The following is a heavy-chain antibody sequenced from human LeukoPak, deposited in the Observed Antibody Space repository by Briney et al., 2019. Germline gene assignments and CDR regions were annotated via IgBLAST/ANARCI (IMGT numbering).Heavy chain of an antibody. CDR3: ASFTGGSGSYYSPLS. Sequence: PSETLSLTCAVYGGSFSGYYWSWIRQPPGKGLEWIGEINHSGSTNYNPSLKSRVTISVDTSKNQFSLKLSPVTAADTAVYYCASFTGGSGSYYSPLSWGQGTLVTVSS. CDR2: INHSGST. V-gene: IGHV4-34*01. J-gene: IGHJ5*02. D-gene: IGHD3-10*01. CDR1: GGSFSGYY.